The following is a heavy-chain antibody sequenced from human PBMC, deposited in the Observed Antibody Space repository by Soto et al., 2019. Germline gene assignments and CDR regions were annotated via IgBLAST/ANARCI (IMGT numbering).Heavy chain of an antibody. D-gene: IGHD3-10*01. J-gene: IGHJ6*02. CDR1: GYAFTSYG. CDR2: ISAYNGNT. CDR3: ARDSGITMVRGVGNTHYYYYGMDV. V-gene: IGHV1-18*04. Sequence: GASVKVSCKASGYAFTSYGISWVRQAPGQGLEWMGWISAYNGNTNYAQKLQGRVTMTTDTSTSTAYMELRSLRSDDTAVYYCARDSGITMVRGVGNTHYYYYGMDVWGQGTTVTVSS.